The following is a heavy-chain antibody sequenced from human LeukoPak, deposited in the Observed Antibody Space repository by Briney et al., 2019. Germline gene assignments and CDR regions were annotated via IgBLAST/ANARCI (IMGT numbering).Heavy chain of an antibody. D-gene: IGHD3-10*01. Sequence: GGSLRLSCAASGFTFSSYAMHWVRQAPGKGLEWVAVISYDGSNKYYADSVKGRFTISRDNSKNTLYLQMNSLRAEDTAVYYCARVWGITMARGVIPSYGMDVWGQGTTVTVSS. CDR3: ARVWGITMARGVIPSYGMDV. CDR1: GFTFSSYA. J-gene: IGHJ6*02. V-gene: IGHV3-30-3*01. CDR2: ISYDGSNK.